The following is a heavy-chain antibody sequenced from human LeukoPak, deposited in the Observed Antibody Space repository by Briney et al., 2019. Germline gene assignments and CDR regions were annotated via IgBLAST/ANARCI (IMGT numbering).Heavy chain of an antibody. V-gene: IGHV4-30-4*01. D-gene: IGHD3-22*01. CDR2: VYYTGIT. CDR3: ARDPQRSYYYDSSGFEGDY. J-gene: IGHJ4*02. Sequence: SETLSLTCTVSGASINTHYWSWIRQPPGKGLEWIGYVYYTGITYYNPSLKSRLSISLDTSKNQFSLKLTSVTAADTAVYYCARDPQRSYYYDSSGFEGDYWGQGTLVTVSS. CDR1: GASINTHY.